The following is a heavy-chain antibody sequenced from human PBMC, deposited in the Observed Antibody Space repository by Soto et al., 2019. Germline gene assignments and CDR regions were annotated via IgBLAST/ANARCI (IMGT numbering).Heavy chain of an antibody. CDR2: IYYSGST. D-gene: IGHD6-19*01. CDR1: GGSISRGGYY. V-gene: IGHV4-31*03. J-gene: IGHJ4*02. CDR3: TIFLLHNSVYYFDY. Sequence: QVQLQESGPGLVKPSQTLSLTCTVSGGSISRGGYYWNWIRQHSGKGLEWIGYIYYSGSTYYNPSLKGRVTIAVDTSKNQFSRKLSSVTVSVTAVYYCTIFLLHNSVYYFDYWGQGTLVTVSS.